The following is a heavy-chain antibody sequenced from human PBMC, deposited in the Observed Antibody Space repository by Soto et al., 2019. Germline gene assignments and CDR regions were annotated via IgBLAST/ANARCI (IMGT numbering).Heavy chain of an antibody. CDR2: INPNSGGT. D-gene: IGHD1-7*01. V-gene: IGHV1-2*04. Sequence: QVQLVQSGAEVKKPGASVKVSCKASGYTFTGYYMHWVRQAPGQGLEWMGWINPNSGGTNYEQKLQGWVTMTRHTSSSTAYMEVCRLRSDDTAVYYCARCDWNSVDAFDIWGQGTMVTVSS. CDR3: ARCDWNSVDAFDI. J-gene: IGHJ3*02. CDR1: GYTFTGYY.